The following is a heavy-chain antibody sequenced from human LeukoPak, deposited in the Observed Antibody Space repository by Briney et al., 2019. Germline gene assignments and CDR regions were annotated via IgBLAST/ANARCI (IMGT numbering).Heavy chain of an antibody. Sequence: PGGSLRHSCAASGFTLSSYAMSWGRQAPGKGLEWVSAISGSGGSTYYADSVKGRFTTARDNCNNTLYLQMRRLRVEDTAIYYCARDPSPLLPTDDSWGKGALVAVSS. CDR1: GFTLSSYA. CDR3: ARDPSPLLPTDDS. CDR2: ISGSGGST. D-gene: IGHD2-2*01. J-gene: IGHJ4*02. V-gene: IGHV3-23*01.